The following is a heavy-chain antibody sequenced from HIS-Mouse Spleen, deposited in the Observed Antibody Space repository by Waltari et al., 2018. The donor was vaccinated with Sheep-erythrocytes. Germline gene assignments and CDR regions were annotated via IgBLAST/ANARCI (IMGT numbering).Heavy chain of an antibody. D-gene: IGHD3-10*01. V-gene: IGHV1-69*01. CDR1: GGTFSSYA. CDR3: ARDSVRRDHFDY. J-gene: IGHJ4*02. CDR2: IFPMFGKE. Sequence: QVQLVQSGAEVKKPGSSVKVSCKASGGTFSSYAISWVRQAPGQVLEWMGGIFPMFGKENYAQKFQGRVTMTADESTSTAYMELSSLRSEDTAVYYCARDSVRRDHFDYWGQGTLVTVSS.